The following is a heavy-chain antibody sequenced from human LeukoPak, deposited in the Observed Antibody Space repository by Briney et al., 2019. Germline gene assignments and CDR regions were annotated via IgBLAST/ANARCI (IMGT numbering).Heavy chain of an antibody. CDR1: GDSISAYY. D-gene: IGHD5-12*01. CDR2: IHASGST. J-gene: IGHJ5*01. Sequence: NPSETLSLTCTVSGDSISAYYWSWIRQPAGRGLEWIGRIHASGSTSYNPSLKSRVTMSVDTSKNQFSLKLTSVTAADTALYFCARGMSAAYDYNWFDSWGQGTLVTVSS. V-gene: IGHV4-4*07. CDR3: ARGMSAAYDYNWFDS.